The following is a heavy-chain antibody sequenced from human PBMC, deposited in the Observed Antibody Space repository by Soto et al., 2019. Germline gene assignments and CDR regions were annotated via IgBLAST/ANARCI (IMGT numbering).Heavy chain of an antibody. Sequence: GESLKLSCKGSGYSFTSYFIGWVRQMPGRGLEWMGIIYPGDSDTRYSPSFQGQVTISTDKSISTAYLQWSSLKASDTAIYYCARRTATTSPTDYWGQGTLVTVSS. CDR2: IYPGDSDT. CDR3: ARRTATTSPTDY. V-gene: IGHV5-51*01. CDR1: GYSFTSYF. D-gene: IGHD1-1*01. J-gene: IGHJ4*02.